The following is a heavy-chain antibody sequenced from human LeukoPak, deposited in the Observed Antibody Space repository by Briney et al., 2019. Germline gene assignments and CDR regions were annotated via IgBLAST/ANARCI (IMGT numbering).Heavy chain of an antibody. CDR1: GFTFSSYS. J-gene: IGHJ6*02. V-gene: IGHV3-48*04. Sequence: GGSLRLSCAASGFTFSSYSMNWVRQAPGKGLEWVSYISSSSSTTYYADSVKGRFTISRDNAKNSLYLQMNSLRAEDTAAYYCARDHGSGINYYYGMDVWGQGTTVTVSS. D-gene: IGHD3-10*01. CDR3: ARDHGSGINYYYGMDV. CDR2: ISSSSSTT.